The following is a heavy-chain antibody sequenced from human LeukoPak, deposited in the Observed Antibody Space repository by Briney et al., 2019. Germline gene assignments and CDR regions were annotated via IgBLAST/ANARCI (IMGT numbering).Heavy chain of an antibody. J-gene: IGHJ4*02. Sequence: GGSLRLSCAASEFMFSNYVMSWVRQAPGKGLEWVSSISGSGATTYYADSVKGRFRISRDNSKDTLYLQMNSLRTEDTAVYYCASFWSGFFYWGQGTLVTVSS. CDR2: ISGSGATT. V-gene: IGHV3-23*01. D-gene: IGHD3-3*01. CDR1: EFMFSNYV. CDR3: ASFWSGFFY.